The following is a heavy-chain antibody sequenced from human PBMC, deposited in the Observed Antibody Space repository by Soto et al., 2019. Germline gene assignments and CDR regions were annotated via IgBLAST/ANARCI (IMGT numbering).Heavy chain of an antibody. J-gene: IGHJ4*02. CDR3: AEHSRKGGSWGLPGPFDY. V-gene: IGHV1-69*01. CDR1: GGTFSSYA. CDR2: IIPIFGTA. D-gene: IGHD1-26*01. Sequence: VQLVQAGAEVKKPGSSVKVSCKASGGTFSSYAISWVRQAPGQRLEWMGGIIPIFGTANEVQKFQGRVTITADESTSTADMELRSLRSEDTAVDFGAEHSRKGGSWGLPGPFDYWGQGTLVTASS.